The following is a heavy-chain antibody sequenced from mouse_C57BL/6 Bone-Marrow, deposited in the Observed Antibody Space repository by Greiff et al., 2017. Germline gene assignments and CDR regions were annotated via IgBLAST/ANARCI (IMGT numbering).Heavy chain of an antibody. CDR3: ASRGCYYYSSRDYFDY. J-gene: IGHJ2*01. D-gene: IGHD1-1*01. CDR2: IDPEDGET. V-gene: IGHV14-2*01. Sequence: VQLQQSGAELVKPGASVKLSCTASGFNIKDYYMHWVKQRTEQGLEWIGRIDPEDGETKYAPKFQGKATITADTSSKTAYLQLSSLTSEDTAVYYSASRGCYYYSSRDYFDYWGQGTTLTVSS. CDR1: GFNIKDYY.